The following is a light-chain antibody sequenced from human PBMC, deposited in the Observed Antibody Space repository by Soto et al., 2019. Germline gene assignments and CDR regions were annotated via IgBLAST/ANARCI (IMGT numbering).Light chain of an antibody. Sequence: EIVMTQSPATLSVSAGDRATLSCRASQSLNNNLAWFQQKPGQAPGLLIYGASTRATGVPDRFSGSGSGTDFTLTISRLEPEDFAVYYCQQYGTSPFTFGPGTKVDI. CDR1: QSLNNN. CDR2: GAS. CDR3: QQYGTSPFT. J-gene: IGKJ3*01. V-gene: IGKV3-20*01.